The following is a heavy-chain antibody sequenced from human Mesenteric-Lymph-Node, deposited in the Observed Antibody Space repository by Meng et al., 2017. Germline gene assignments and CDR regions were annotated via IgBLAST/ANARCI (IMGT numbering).Heavy chain of an antibody. J-gene: IGHJ3*02. Sequence: SETLSLTCTVSGYSISSGFYWGWIRQPPGKGLEWIGEINHRGSTKYNPSLKSRVTISVDTSKNQISLKLSSVTAADTAVYYCARVGITMVRGEALGAFDIWGQGTMVTVSS. CDR1: GYSISSGFY. V-gene: IGHV4-38-2*02. CDR3: ARVGITMVRGEALGAFDI. CDR2: INHRGST. D-gene: IGHD3-10*01.